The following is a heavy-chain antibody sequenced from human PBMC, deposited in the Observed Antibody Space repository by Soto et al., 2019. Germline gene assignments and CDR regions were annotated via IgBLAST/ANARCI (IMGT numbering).Heavy chain of an antibody. V-gene: IGHV1-18*01. CDR2: ISAHNGDT. CDR1: GYTFTSHG. Sequence: QVQLVQSGGEVKKPEASVKVSCKASGYTFTSHGISWVRQAPGQGPEWMGWISAHNGDTNYAQKLQGRVTVTTDTTKSKAYMELRSLRSEDTAVYYCARMLRGCNTDYCYYRDVWGKGTAVTVSS. J-gene: IGHJ6*03. CDR3: ARMLRGCNTDYCYYRDV. D-gene: IGHD3-10*01.